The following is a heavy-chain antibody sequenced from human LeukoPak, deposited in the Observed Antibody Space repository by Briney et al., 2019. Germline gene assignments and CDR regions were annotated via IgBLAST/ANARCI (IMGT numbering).Heavy chain of an antibody. D-gene: IGHD3-9*01. Sequence: GGSLRLSCAASGFNFSSYAMHWVRQAPGKGLEWVAVISYDGSNKYYADSVKGRFTISRDNSKNTLYLQMNSLRAEDTAVYYCARGPAYYDILTGYYNPWGQGTLVTVSS. J-gene: IGHJ5*02. CDR2: ISYDGSNK. V-gene: IGHV3-30*04. CDR3: ARGPAYYDILTGYYNP. CDR1: GFNFSSYA.